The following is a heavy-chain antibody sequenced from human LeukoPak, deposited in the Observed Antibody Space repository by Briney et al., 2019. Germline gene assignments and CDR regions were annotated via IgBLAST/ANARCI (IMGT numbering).Heavy chain of an antibody. Sequence: GRSLRLSCAASGFTFDDYAMHWVRQAPGKGLEWVSGISWNSGSIDYADSVRGRFTISRDSAKNSLYLQMNGLRVDDTAVYYCAKGVQWAVPGSCLDSWGLGTLVTVSS. CDR1: GFTFDDYA. CDR3: AKGVQWAVPGSCLDS. V-gene: IGHV3-9*01. D-gene: IGHD6-19*01. CDR2: ISWNSGSI. J-gene: IGHJ4*02.